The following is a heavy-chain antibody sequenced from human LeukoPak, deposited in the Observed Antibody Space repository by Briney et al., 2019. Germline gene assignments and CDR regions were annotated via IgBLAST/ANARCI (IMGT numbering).Heavy chain of an antibody. CDR2: ISYVGRNK. V-gene: IGHV3-30*09. D-gene: IGHD5-18*01. J-gene: IGHJ4*02. CDR1: EFPFSTYA. Sequence: GGSLRLSCAASEFPFSTYAIHWVRQAPGKGLEWVALISYVGRNKYYADSVKGRFAISRDTSSNTLYLQMNSLRAEDTAMYYCARATYMDTTMASLDYWGQGTLVTVSS. CDR3: ARATYMDTTMASLDY.